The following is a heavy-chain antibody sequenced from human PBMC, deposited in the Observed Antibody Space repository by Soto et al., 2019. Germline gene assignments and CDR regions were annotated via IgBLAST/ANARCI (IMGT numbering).Heavy chain of an antibody. CDR1: GFTVSTFG. J-gene: IGHJ4*02. D-gene: IGHD3-22*01. CDR2: IWYDGSNK. V-gene: IGHV3-33*03. CDR3: ARSFYDSRGFFYPYDY. Sequence: GALRLRCSTSGFTVSTFGVHGVRQAAGEGLEWVALIWYDGSNKYYANSVKGRFTISRDNSKNTLYLDMNSLRAEDTAVYFCARSFYDSRGFFYPYDYWGQGTLVTVSS.